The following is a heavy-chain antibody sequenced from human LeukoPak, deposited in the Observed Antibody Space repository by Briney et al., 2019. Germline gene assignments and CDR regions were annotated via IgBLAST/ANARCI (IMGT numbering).Heavy chain of an antibody. V-gene: IGHV3-9*01. Sequence: PGRSLRLSCAASGFTFDDYAMHWVRQAPGKGLEWVSGISWNSGSIGYADSVKGRFTISIDNAKNSLYLQMNSLRAEDTALYYCAKGYGGRAHFDYWGQGTLVTVSS. J-gene: IGHJ4*02. CDR2: ISWNSGSI. D-gene: IGHD4-23*01. CDR3: AKGYGGRAHFDY. CDR1: GFTFDDYA.